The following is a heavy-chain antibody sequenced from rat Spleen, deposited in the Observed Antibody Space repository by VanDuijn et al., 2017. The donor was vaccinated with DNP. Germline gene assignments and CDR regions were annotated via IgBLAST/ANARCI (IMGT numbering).Heavy chain of an antibody. CDR2: ISPSGGST. Sequence: EVQLAESGGGFVQPGRSMKLSCAASGFTFSNYGMHWIRQAPTKGLEWVASISPSGGSTYYRDSVKGRFTISRDNAKSSLYLQMDSLRSEDTATYYGTTLDGTYYYVMDAWGQGASVTVSS. CDR1: GFTFSNYG. D-gene: IGHD1-12*02. V-gene: IGHV5-19*01. J-gene: IGHJ4*01. CDR3: TTLDGTYYYVMDA.